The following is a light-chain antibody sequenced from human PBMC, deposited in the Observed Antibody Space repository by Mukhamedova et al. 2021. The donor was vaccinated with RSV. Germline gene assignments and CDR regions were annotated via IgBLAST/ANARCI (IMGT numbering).Light chain of an antibody. CDR1: SSDVGGYNY. J-gene: IGLJ1*01. Sequence: GTSSDVGGYNYVSWYQQHPGKAPKLMIYEVSNRPSGVSNRFSGSKSGNTASLTISGLQAEDEADYYCSSYTSSSTPFYVFGPGTKV. CDR2: EVS. CDR3: SSYTSSSTPFYV. V-gene: IGLV2-14*01.